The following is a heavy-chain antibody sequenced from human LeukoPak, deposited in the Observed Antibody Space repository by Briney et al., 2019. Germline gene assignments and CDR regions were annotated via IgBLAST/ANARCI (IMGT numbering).Heavy chain of an antibody. CDR2: IWYDGSNK. CDR3: ARDENGSYFPSDY. J-gene: IGHJ4*02. D-gene: IGHD1-26*01. CDR1: GFTLSNHW. V-gene: IGHV3-33*08. Sequence: GGSLRLSCAASGFTLSNHWMTWVRQAPGKGLEWVAIIWYDGSNKYYADSVKGRFTISRDNSKNTLYLQINSLRAEDTAVYYCARDENGSYFPSDYWGQGTLVTVSS.